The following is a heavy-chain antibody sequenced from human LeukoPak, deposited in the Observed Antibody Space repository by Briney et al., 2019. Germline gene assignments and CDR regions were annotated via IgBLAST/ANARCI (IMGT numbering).Heavy chain of an antibody. D-gene: IGHD2-21*02. CDR1: GFTXXXYW. CDR2: IKNDGSRT. V-gene: IGHV3-74*01. CDR3: XXXXXVVLTAPDY. J-gene: IGHJ4*02. Sequence: XXXSGFTXXXYWMHWVRQAPGKGLVWVSRIKNDGSRTSYADSVKGRFTISRDXAKNTLYLQMNSLRAEDTAMYYXXXXXXVVLTAPDYWGQGTLVTVSS.